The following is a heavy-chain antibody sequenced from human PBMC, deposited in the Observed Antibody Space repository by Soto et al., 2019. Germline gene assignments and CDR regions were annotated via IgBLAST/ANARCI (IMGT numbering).Heavy chain of an antibody. D-gene: IGHD5-12*01. CDR1: GYTFSTYD. V-gene: IGHV1-8*02. CDR2: MNPHSGYT. CDR3: ARGGYGGYGGLADY. J-gene: IGHJ4*02. Sequence: QVQLVQSGAEVKKPGASVKVSCKASGYTFSTYDINWVRQANGQGLEWMGWMNPHSGYTGFAQKFQGRVTMTRNTATGTAYMELSSLTSEDTAVYYCARGGYGGYGGLADYWGQGTLVTVSS.